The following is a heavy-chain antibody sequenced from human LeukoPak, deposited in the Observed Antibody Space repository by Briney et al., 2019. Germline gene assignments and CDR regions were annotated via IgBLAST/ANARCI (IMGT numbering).Heavy chain of an antibody. D-gene: IGHD3-22*01. Sequence: ETLSLTCTVSGYSISSGYFWGWMRQPLGKGLEWVGRIKSKTDGGTTDYAAPVKGRFTISRDDSNNTLYLQMNSLKTEDTAVYYCTTDFHYDSSGYVDYWGQGTLVTVSS. V-gene: IGHV3-15*01. CDR2: IKSKTDGGTT. CDR1: GYSISSGY. CDR3: TTDFHYDSSGYVDY. J-gene: IGHJ4*02.